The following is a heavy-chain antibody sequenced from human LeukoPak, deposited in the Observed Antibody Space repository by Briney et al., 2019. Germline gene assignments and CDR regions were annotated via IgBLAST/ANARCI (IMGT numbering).Heavy chain of an antibody. CDR3: ARRDGGANYWYFDV. CDR1: GYTFTNHW. Sequence: GESLKISCKGSGYTFTNHWIGWVRQMPGEGLEWMGIIFPGDSDTRYSPSFEGQVTISADKSITTAYLQWSSLKASDTAMYYCARRDGGANYWYFDVWGRGTLVTVSS. CDR2: IFPGDSDT. D-gene: IGHD2-15*01. V-gene: IGHV5-51*01. J-gene: IGHJ2*01.